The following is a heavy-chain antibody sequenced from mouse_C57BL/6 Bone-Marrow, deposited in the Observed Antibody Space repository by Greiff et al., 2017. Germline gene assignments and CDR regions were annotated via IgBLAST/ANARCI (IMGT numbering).Heavy chain of an antibody. V-gene: IGHV1-20*01. D-gene: IGHD2-1*01. Sequence: EVQLQQSGPELVKPGDSVKISCKASGYSFTGYFMNWVMQSHGKSLEWIGRINPYNGDTFYNQKFKGKATLTVDKSSSTAHMELRSLTSEDSAVYYCARPEGNPWYFDVWGTGTTVTVSS. J-gene: IGHJ1*03. CDR3: ARPEGNPWYFDV. CDR2: INPYNGDT. CDR1: GYSFTGYF.